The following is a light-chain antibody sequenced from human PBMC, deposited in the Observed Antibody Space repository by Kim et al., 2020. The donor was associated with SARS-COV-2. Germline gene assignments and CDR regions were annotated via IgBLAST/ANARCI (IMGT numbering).Light chain of an antibody. Sequence: SASVGDRVTITCRASPSITDYLNWYQHKSGRSPRLLIYGAPTLQSGVPSRFSGSGSGTDFSLTITNLQPEDFATYFCQQSYSPPYTFGQGTKLEI. CDR1: PSITDY. CDR2: GAP. J-gene: IGKJ2*01. CDR3: QQSYSPPYT. V-gene: IGKV1-39*01.